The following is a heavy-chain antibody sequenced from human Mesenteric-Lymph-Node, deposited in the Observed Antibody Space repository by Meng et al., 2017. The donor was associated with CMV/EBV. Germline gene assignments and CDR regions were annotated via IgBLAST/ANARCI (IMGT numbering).Heavy chain of an antibody. D-gene: IGHD2-2*01. CDR1: GVSFSSYW. CDR3: ARDHCSSTSCHLGDVGNWFDP. CDR2: INSDESST. V-gene: IGHV3-74*01. J-gene: IGHJ5*02. Sequence: GESLKISCAASGVSFSSYWMHWVRQAPGKGLVWVSRINSDESSTSYADSVKGRFTISRDNAKNTLYLQMNNLRAEDTAVYYCARDHCSSTSCHLGDVGNWFDPWGQGTLVTVSS.